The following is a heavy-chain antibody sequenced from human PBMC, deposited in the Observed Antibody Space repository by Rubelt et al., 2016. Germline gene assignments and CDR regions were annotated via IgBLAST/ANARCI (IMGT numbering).Heavy chain of an antibody. J-gene: IGHJ4*02. D-gene: IGHD1-26*01. CDR1: GFTFSRYA. V-gene: IGHV3-30*04. CDR2: ISDDGSNK. CDR3: ARDLSDSGRYHHFDY. Sequence: QVQLVESGGGVVQPGRSLRLSCAASGFTFSRYAIHWVRQAPGKGLEWVALISDDGSNKYYADSVKGRFTISRANSKNTLYLQMNRRRAEDTAVYYWARDLSDSGRYHHFDYWGQGTLVTASS.